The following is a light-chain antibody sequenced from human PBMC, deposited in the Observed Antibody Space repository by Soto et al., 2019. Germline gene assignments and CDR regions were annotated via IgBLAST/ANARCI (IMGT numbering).Light chain of an antibody. CDR2: VGTGGNVG. CDR3: GADHGSGSNFVL. Sequence: QLVLTQPPSASASLGASVTLTGTLRSGYRNYKVDWYQERPGKGPRFVMRVGTGGNVGSKGDGIPDRFSVLGSGLNRYLTIKNIQEEDESDYYCGADHGSGSNFVLFGGGTKLTVL. V-gene: IGLV9-49*01. CDR1: SGYRNYK. J-gene: IGLJ2*01.